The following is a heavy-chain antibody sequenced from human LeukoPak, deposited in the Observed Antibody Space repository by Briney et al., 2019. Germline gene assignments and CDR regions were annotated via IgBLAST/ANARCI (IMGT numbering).Heavy chain of an antibody. CDR2: IYYSGST. Sequence: PSETLSLTCTVSGGSISSSSYYWGWIRQPPGKGLEWIANIYYSGSTNYNPSLKSRVTISVETSKNEFSLKLRSVTAADTAVYYCARVTGYRIEDYFDYWGQGTLVTVSS. D-gene: IGHD6-13*01. V-gene: IGHV4-39*07. CDR3: ARVTGYRIEDYFDY. CDR1: GGSISSSSYY. J-gene: IGHJ4*02.